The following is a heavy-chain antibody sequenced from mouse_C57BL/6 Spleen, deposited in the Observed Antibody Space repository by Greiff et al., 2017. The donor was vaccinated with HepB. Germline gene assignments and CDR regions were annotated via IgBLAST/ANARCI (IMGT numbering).Heavy chain of an antibody. CDR3: ASRYSNYVGWFAY. D-gene: IGHD2-5*01. CDR2: INPSTGGT. J-gene: IGHJ3*01. V-gene: IGHV1-42*01. Sequence: EVQLQQSGPELVKPGASVKISCKASGYSFTGYYMNWVKQSPEKSLEWIGEINPSTGGTTYNQKFKAKATLTVDKSSSTAYMQLKSLTSEDSAVYCSASRYSNYVGWFAYWGQGTLVTVSA. CDR1: GYSFTGYY.